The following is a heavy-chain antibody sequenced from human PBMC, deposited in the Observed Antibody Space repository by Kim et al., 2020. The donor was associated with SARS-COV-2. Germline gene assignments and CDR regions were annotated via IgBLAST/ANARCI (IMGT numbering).Heavy chain of an antibody. J-gene: IGHJ4*02. CDR1: GFTFSSYA. CDR2: ISGSGGST. V-gene: IGHV3-23*01. Sequence: GGSLRLSCAASGFTFSSYAMSWVRQAPGKGLEWVSAISGSGGSTYYADSVKGRFTISRDNSKNTLYLQMNSLRAEDTAVYYCAKALSPKVRGVIIRGFDYWGQGTLVTVSS. D-gene: IGHD3-10*01. CDR3: AKALSPKVRGVIIRGFDY.